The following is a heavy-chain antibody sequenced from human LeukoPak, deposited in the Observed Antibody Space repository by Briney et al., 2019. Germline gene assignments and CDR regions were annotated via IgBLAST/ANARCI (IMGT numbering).Heavy chain of an antibody. CDR3: AALDYDILTGYYKDYYFDY. J-gene: IGHJ4*02. Sequence: ASVKVSCKASGFTFTSSAVQWVRQARGQRLEWIGWIVVGRGNTNYAQKFQERVTITRDMSTSTAYVELSSLRSEDTAVYYCAALDYDILTGYYKDYYFDYWGQGTLVTVSS. CDR1: GFTFTSSA. CDR2: IVVGRGNT. D-gene: IGHD3-9*01. V-gene: IGHV1-58*01.